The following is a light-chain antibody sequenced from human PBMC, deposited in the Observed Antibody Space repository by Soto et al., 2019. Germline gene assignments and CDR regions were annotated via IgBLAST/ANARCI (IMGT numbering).Light chain of an antibody. CDR2: EVN. CDR1: SSDVGGYNY. CDR3: SSYAGSNNII. V-gene: IGLV2-8*01. Sequence: QSALTQPPSASGSPGQSVTISCTGTSSDVGGYNYVSWYQQHPGKAPKLIIYEVNKWPSGVPDRFSGSKSGNTASLTVSGLQAEDEADYYCSSYAGSNNIIFGGGTQLTVL. J-gene: IGLJ2*01.